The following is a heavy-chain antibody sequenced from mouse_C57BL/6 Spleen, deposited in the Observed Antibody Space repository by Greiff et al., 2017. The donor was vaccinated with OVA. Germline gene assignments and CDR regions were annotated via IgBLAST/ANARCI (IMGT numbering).Heavy chain of an antibody. CDR3: ARADYSNYSFAY. J-gene: IGHJ3*01. D-gene: IGHD2-5*01. V-gene: IGHV1-22*01. CDR2: INPNNGGT. CDR1: GYTFTDYN. Sequence: VQLKQSGPELVKPGASVKMSCKASGYTFTDYNMHWVKQSHGKSLEWIGYINPNNGGTSYNQKFKGKATLTVNKSSSTAYMELRSLTSEDSAVYYCARADYSNYSFAYWGQGTLVTVSA.